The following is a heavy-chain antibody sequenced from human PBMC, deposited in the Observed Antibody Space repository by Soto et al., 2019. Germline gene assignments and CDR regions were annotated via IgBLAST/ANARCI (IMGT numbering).Heavy chain of an antibody. V-gene: IGHV4-59*08. CDR1: GGSISSHY. CDR3: ARPRGIAPAVWYFDL. Sequence: QVQLQESGPGLVKPSETLSLTCTVSGGSISSHYWSWIRQPPGRGLEWIGFIYYSGITDSNPSLKSPVAISLATSKNQLSLRLSSVTAADTAVYYCARPRGIAPAVWYFDLWGRGTLVTVSS. J-gene: IGHJ2*01. CDR2: IYYSGIT. D-gene: IGHD6-13*01.